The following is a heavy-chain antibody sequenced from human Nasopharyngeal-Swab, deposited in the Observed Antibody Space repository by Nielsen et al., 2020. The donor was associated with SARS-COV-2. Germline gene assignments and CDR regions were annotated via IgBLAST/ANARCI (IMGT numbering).Heavy chain of an antibody. Sequence: SLKISCAASRFTFDDYAMHWVRQAPGKGLEWVSGISWNSGSIGYADSVKGRFTISRDNAKNSLYLQMNSLRAEDTALYYCAKERVVGTNFDWSPDAFDIWGQGTMVTVSS. J-gene: IGHJ3*02. CDR1: RFTFDDYA. CDR3: AKERVVGTNFDWSPDAFDI. V-gene: IGHV3-9*01. CDR2: ISWNSGSI. D-gene: IGHD3-9*01.